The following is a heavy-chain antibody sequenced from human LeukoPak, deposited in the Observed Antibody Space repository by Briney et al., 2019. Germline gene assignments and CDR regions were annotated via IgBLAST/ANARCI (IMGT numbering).Heavy chain of an antibody. V-gene: IGHV1-2*02. CDR2: INPNRGGT. D-gene: IGHD2-8*01. CDR3: ARYLLLRQEIVLMVSYYYGMDV. J-gene: IGHJ6*02. CDR1: GYTFTGYC. Sequence: ASVTVSCKASGYTFTGYCMYWVRQAPGQGLEWMGWINPNRGGTNYVQKFQGRVTMTRDTSISTAYMELSRLRSDDTAVYYCARYLLLRQEIVLMVSYYYGMDVWGQGTTVTVSS.